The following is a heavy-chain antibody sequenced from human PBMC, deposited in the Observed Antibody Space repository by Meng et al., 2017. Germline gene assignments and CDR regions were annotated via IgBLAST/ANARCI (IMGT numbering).Heavy chain of an antibody. CDR1: GFTFSSYG. CDR2: ISGSGSST. V-gene: IGHV3-23*01. D-gene: IGHD3-22*01. J-gene: IGHJ4*02. Sequence: GESLKISCAASGFTFSSYGMTWVRQTPGKGLEWVSAISGSGSSTYSADSVTGRFTISRDNSKNMLFLQMNSLRGEDTSINYCAKNSVSSGYHYRDWGQGTLVTVSS. CDR3: AKNSVSSGYHYRD.